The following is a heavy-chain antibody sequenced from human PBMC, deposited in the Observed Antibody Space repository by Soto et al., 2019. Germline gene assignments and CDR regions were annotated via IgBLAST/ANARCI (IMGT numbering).Heavy chain of an antibody. V-gene: IGHV3-23*01. CDR2: ISESGGTT. CDR1: GFTFSNYP. J-gene: IGHJ4*02. Sequence: EVQLLESGGGLVQPGGSLRLSCAASGFTFSNYPVSWVRQAPGKGLEWVSSISESGGTTHYADSVKGRFTISRDNSKNTLYLQMSSLRAEETAVYYCTKTDYCWGQGTLVTVSS. CDR3: TKTDYC.